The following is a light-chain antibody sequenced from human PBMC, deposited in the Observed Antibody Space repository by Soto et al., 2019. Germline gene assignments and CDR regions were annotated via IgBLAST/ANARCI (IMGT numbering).Light chain of an antibody. V-gene: IGKV3-11*01. CDR3: QQRTTWPLT. Sequence: EIVLTQSPATLSLSPGERATLSCRASQSVRSYLAWYQQKPGQAPRLLIYDASNRATGIPARFSGSGSGTDFTLTISSLEPEDFAVYHCQQRTTWPLTFGGGTKVEIK. J-gene: IGKJ4*01. CDR2: DAS. CDR1: QSVRSY.